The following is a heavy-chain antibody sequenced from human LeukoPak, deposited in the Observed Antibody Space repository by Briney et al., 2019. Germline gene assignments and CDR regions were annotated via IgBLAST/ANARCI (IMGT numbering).Heavy chain of an antibody. Sequence: KTGGSLRLSCAASGFTFSSYSMSWVRQAPGKGLEWVSSISSSSSYIYYADSVKGRFTISRDNAKNSLYLQMNSLRAEDTAVYYCARSPQGVAGAGNRGMDYWGQGTLVTVSS. CDR2: ISSSSSYI. CDR1: GFTFSSYS. V-gene: IGHV3-21*01. J-gene: IGHJ4*02. CDR3: ARSPQGVAGAGNRGMDY. D-gene: IGHD6-13*01.